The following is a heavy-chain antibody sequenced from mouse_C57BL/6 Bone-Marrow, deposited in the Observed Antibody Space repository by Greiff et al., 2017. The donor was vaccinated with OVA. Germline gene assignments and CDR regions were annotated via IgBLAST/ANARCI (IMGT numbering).Heavy chain of an antibody. CDR3: ARGWLLYAMDY. J-gene: IGHJ4*01. CDR2: INPNNGGT. D-gene: IGHD1-1*02. Sequence: EVQLQQSGPELVKPGASVKIPCKASGYTFTDYNMDWVKQSHGKSLEWIGDINPNNGGTIYTQKFKGKATLTVDKSSSTAYMELRSLTSEDTAVYYCARGWLLYAMDYWGQGTSVTVSS. CDR1: GYTFTDYN. V-gene: IGHV1-18*01.